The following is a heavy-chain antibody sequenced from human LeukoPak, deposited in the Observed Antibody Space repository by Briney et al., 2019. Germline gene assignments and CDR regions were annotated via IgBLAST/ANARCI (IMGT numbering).Heavy chain of an antibody. CDR1: VGSISSGRYY. D-gene: IGHD3-10*01. CDR3: ASTIGDGSGSYFPCDY. V-gene: IGHV4-61*02. CDR2: IYTSGST. Sequence: SETLSLTCTVSVGSISSGRYYWSWIRQPAGKGLEWIGRIYTSGSTNYNPSLKSRVTISVDTSKNQFSLKLSSVTAADTAVYYCASTIGDGSGSYFPCDYWGQGTLVTVSS. J-gene: IGHJ4*02.